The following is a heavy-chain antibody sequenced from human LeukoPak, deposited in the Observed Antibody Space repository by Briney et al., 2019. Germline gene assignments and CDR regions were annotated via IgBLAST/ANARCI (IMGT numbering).Heavy chain of an antibody. CDR3: AGTFIAARYFDY. V-gene: IGHV4-39*01. Sequence: SETLSLTCTVSGGSISSSSYYWGWIRQPPGKGLEWIGSIYYSGSTYYNPSLKSRVTVSVDTSKNQFSLKLSSVTAADTAVYYCAGTFIAARYFDYWGQGTLVTVSS. CDR1: GGSISSSSYY. J-gene: IGHJ4*02. D-gene: IGHD6-6*01. CDR2: IYYSGST.